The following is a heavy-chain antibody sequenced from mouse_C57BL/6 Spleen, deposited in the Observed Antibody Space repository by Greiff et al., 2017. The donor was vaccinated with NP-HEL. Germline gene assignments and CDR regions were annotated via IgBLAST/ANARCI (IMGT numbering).Heavy chain of an antibody. CDR1: GYTFTSYW. CDR3: ARLGYYGSSPWFAY. J-gene: IGHJ3*01. CDR2: IYPSDSET. D-gene: IGHD1-1*01. V-gene: IGHV1-61*01. Sequence: QVQLQQPGAELVRPGSSVKLSCKASGYTFTSYWMDWVKQRPGQGLEWIGNIYPSDSETHYNQKFKDKATLTVDKSSSTADMQLSILTSEDSAVYYCARLGYYGSSPWFAYWGQGTLVTVSA.